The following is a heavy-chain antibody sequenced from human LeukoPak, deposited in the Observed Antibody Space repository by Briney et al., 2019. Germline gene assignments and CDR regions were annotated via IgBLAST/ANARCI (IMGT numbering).Heavy chain of an antibody. V-gene: IGHV1-8*02. CDR1: GYTFTSYG. CDR3: ARTHYDYVWGSYRFNWFDP. Sequence: ASVKVSCKASGYTFTSYGISWVRQAPGQGLEWMGWMNPNSGNTGYARKFQGRVTMTRNTSISTAYMELSSLRSEDTAVYYCARTHYDYVWGSYRFNWFDPWGQGTLVTVSS. CDR2: MNPNSGNT. D-gene: IGHD3-16*02. J-gene: IGHJ5*02.